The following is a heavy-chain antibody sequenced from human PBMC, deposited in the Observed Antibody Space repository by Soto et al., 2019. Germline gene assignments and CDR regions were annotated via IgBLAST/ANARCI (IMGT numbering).Heavy chain of an antibody. CDR3: ARLRTNWGYSLDY. D-gene: IGHD7-27*01. Sequence: SETLSLTCAVYGGSFSGYYWSWIRQPPGKGLEWIGEINHSGSTNYNPSLKTRVTISVDTSKNQFSLKLSSVTAADTAVYYCARLRTNWGYSLDYGGQGTLVPVSS. V-gene: IGHV4-34*01. J-gene: IGHJ4*02. CDR1: GGSFSGYY. CDR2: INHSGST.